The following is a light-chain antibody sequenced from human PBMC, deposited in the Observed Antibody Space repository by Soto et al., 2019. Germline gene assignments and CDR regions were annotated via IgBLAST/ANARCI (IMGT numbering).Light chain of an antibody. Sequence: DIQMTQSPSSLSAYVGDRVTITCRASQTISRSLHWYQQRPGKGPKLLIYGASTLESGVPSRFSGSGSGTDFTLTISGLQPEDSATYYCQQSDSTPFTFGQGTKVEI. V-gene: IGKV1-39*01. J-gene: IGKJ2*01. CDR3: QQSDSTPFT. CDR2: GAS. CDR1: QTISRS.